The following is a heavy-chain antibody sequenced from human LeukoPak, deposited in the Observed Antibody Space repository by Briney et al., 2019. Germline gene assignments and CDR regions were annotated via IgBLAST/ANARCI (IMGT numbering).Heavy chain of an antibody. CDR1: GGSISSYY. Sequence: SETLSLTCTVSGGSISSYYWSWIRQPPGKGLEWIGYIYYSGSTNYNPSLKSRVTISVDTSKNQFSLKLSSVTAADTAVYYCAREYHDSSGYYLDYYYYYMDVWGKGTTVTVSS. V-gene: IGHV4-59*01. D-gene: IGHD3-22*01. CDR3: AREYHDSSGYYLDYYYYYMDV. J-gene: IGHJ6*03. CDR2: IYYSGST.